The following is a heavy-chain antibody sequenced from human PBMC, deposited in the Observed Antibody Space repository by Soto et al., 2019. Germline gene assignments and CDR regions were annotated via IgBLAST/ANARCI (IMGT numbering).Heavy chain of an antibody. CDR2: ISGSGGST. CDR3: AKGLLRAQPDYYGMDV. Sequence: WGSLRLSCAASGFTFSSYAMSWVRQAPGKGLEWVSAISGSGGSTYYADSVKGRFTISRDNSKNTLYLQMNSLRAEDTAVYYCAKGLLRAQPDYYGMDVWGQGTTVTVSS. V-gene: IGHV3-23*01. J-gene: IGHJ6*02. D-gene: IGHD4-17*01. CDR1: GFTFSSYA.